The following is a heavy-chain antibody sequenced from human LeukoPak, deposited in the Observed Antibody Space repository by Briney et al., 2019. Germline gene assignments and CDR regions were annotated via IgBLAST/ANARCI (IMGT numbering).Heavy chain of an antibody. CDR3: ARAVPTHATAMAKNEYYYGMDV. D-gene: IGHD5-18*01. V-gene: IGHV6-1*01. J-gene: IGHJ6*02. CDR1: GDSVSSNSAA. CDR2: TYYRSKWYN. Sequence: SQTLPLTCAISGDSVSSNSAAWNWIRQSPSRGLEWLGRTYYRSKWYNDYAVSVKSRITINPDTSKNQFSLQLNSVTPEDTAVYYCARAVPTHATAMAKNEYYYGMDVWGQGTTVTVSS.